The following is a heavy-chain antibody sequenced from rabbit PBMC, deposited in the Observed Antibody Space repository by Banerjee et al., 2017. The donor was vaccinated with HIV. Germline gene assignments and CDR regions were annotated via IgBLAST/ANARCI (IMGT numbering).Heavy chain of an antibody. V-gene: IGHV1S45*01. CDR2: INTNSGNA. D-gene: IGHD6-1*01. CDR1: GFSFSNKYV. Sequence: QEQLVESGGGLVKPEGSLTLTCTASGFSFSNKYVMCWVRQAPGKGLEWIACINTNSGNAVYASWAKGRFTISKTSSTTVTLQMTSLIAADTATYFCARDGTAYAGYGYAGFNLWGPGTLVTVS. CDR3: ARDGTAYAGYGYAGFNL. J-gene: IGHJ4*01.